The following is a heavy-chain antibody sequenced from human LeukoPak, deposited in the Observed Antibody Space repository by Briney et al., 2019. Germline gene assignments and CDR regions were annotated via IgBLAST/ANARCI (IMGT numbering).Heavy chain of an antibody. CDR3: ARDAYYYDTSGYHQNDY. V-gene: IGHV4-4*07. Sequence: SETLSLTCTVSGGSISSYYWSWSRQPAGMGLEWIGRIYSSGSTYYNPSLKSRVTMSVDTSKNQFSLKLSSVTAADTAVYYCARDAYYYDTSGYHQNDYWGQGTLVTVSS. CDR1: GGSISSYY. D-gene: IGHD3-22*01. J-gene: IGHJ4*02. CDR2: IYSSGST.